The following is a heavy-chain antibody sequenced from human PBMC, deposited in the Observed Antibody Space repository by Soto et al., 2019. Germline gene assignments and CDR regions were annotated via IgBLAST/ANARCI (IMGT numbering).Heavy chain of an antibody. J-gene: IGHJ4*02. V-gene: IGHV3-48*02. D-gene: IGHD3-22*01. Sequence: EVQLVESGGGLVQPGGSLRLSCAASGFTFSSYSMNWVRQAPGKGLEWVSYISSSSSTIYYADSVKGRFTISRDNAKNSLYLQMNSLRDEDTAEYYCARDYFTMIVVGNDYWGQGTLVTVSS. CDR2: ISSSSSTI. CDR3: ARDYFTMIVVGNDY. CDR1: GFTFSSYS.